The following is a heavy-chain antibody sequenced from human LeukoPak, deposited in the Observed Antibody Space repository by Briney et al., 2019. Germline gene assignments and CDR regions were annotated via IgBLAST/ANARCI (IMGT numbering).Heavy chain of an antibody. J-gene: IGHJ5*02. CDR1: GFIFSHYS. Sequence: PGGSLRLSCAASGFIFSHYSMNWVRQAPGKGLEWVSSISTSRSYRYYADSMKGRFTISRDNAKNSLYLQMNSLRVEDTAVYYCARDDGSGSYNWFDPWGQGTLVTVSS. CDR2: ISTSRSYR. CDR3: ARDDGSGSYNWFDP. V-gene: IGHV3-21*01. D-gene: IGHD3-10*01.